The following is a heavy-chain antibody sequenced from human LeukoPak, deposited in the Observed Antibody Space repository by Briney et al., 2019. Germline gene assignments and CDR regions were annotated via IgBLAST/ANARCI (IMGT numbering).Heavy chain of an antibody. Sequence: PSETLSLTCTVSGGSISSYYWSWIRQPPGKGLEWIGYIYYSGSTNYNPSLKSRVTISLDTSKSQFSLKLSSVTAAGTAVYYCASIYSGGWYTFDYWGQGTLVTVSS. V-gene: IGHV4-59*08. CDR2: IYYSGST. D-gene: IGHD6-19*01. J-gene: IGHJ4*02. CDR1: GGSISSYY. CDR3: ASIYSGGWYTFDY.